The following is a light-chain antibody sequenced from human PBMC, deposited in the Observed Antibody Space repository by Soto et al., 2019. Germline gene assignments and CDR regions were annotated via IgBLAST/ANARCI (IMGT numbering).Light chain of an antibody. CDR1: SSDIGAYNY. Sequence: QSVLTQPASVSGSPGQSITISCTGTSSDIGAYNYVSWYQHHPGKAPKLMIYEVSNRPSGVSNRFSGSKSGNTASLTISGLQAEDEADYYCSSYTRSSTVRFGGGTKLTVL. J-gene: IGLJ2*01. V-gene: IGLV2-14*01. CDR3: SSYTRSSTVR. CDR2: EVS.